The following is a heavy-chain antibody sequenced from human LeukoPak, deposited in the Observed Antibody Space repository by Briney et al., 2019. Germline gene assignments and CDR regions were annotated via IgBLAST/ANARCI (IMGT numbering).Heavy chain of an antibody. CDR1: GYTFTSYG. J-gene: IGHJ6*03. CDR3: ARGRNAYCGGDCYWYYYYMDV. Sequence: ASVKVSCKASGYTFTSYGISWVRQAPGQGLEWMGWISAYNGNTNYAQKLQGRVTMTTDTSTSTAYMELRSLRSDDTAVYYCARGRNAYCGGDCYWYYYYMDVWGKGTTVTVSS. CDR2: ISAYNGNT. V-gene: IGHV1-18*01. D-gene: IGHD2-21*02.